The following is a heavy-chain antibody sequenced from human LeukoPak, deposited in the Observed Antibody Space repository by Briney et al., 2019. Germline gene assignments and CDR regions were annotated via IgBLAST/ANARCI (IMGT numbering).Heavy chain of an antibody. D-gene: IGHD1-26*01. CDR2: ISGGGGST. CDR3: AKDLSASRWELRPKAPDY. Sequence: GGSLKLSCEAPGFPFNSYAMTWDRRAPGRGLEWVPGISGGGGSTYYADSVKGRFTISRDNSKNTLYLQMNNLRAEDTAVYYCAKDLSASRWELRPKAPDYWGQGTLVTVSS. CDR1: GFPFNSYA. J-gene: IGHJ4*02. V-gene: IGHV3-23*01.